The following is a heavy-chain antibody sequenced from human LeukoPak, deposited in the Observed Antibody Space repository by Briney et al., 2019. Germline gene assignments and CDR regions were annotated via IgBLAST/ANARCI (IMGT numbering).Heavy chain of an antibody. CDR1: GGPISSSSYY. D-gene: IGHD4-11*01. CDR3: ARHGRLQLRYYYYYYMDV. V-gene: IGHV4-39*01. CDR2: IYYSGST. J-gene: IGHJ6*03. Sequence: SGTLSLTCTVSGGPISSSSYYWGWIRQPPGKGLEWIGSIYYSGSTYYNPSLKSRVTISVDTSKNQFSLKLSSVTAADTAVYYCARHGRLQLRYYYYYYMDVWGKGTTVTVSS.